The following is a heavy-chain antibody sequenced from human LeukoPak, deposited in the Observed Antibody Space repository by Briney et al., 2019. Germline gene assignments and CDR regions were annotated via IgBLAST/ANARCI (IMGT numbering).Heavy chain of an antibody. J-gene: IGHJ4*02. D-gene: IGHD6-13*01. Sequence: GGSLRLSCAASGFTFSSYWMSWVRQAPGKGLEWVANIKQDGSEKYYVDSVKGRFTISRDNAKNSLYLQMNSLRAEDTAVYYCARVGYSSSWYHYFDYWGQGTPVTVSS. CDR2: IKQDGSEK. V-gene: IGHV3-7*01. CDR3: ARVGYSSSWYHYFDY. CDR1: GFTFSSYW.